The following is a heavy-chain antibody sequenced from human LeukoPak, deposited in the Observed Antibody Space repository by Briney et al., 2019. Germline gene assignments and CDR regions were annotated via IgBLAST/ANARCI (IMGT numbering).Heavy chain of an antibody. CDR2: VYDSGTT. Sequence: SETLSLTCSVSGGSISTYYWSWIRQTPGKGLDWIGYVYDSGTTNYNPSLKGRVTISSDTSKNQFSLNLRSVNAADTAIYYCATHGGSLGYFDYWGQGTLVTVSS. J-gene: IGHJ4*02. CDR1: GGSISTYY. CDR3: ATHGGSLGYFDY. D-gene: IGHD1-26*01. V-gene: IGHV4-59*08.